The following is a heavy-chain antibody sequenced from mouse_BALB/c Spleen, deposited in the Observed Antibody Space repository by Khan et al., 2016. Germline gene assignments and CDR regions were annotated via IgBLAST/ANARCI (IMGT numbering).Heavy chain of an antibody. CDR3: ARVGGSYAMDY. V-gene: IGHV5-17*02. CDR2: ISSGSTNI. J-gene: IGHJ4*01. Sequence: EVELVESGGDLVQPGGSRKLSCAASGYTFSGFGMHWVRQAPEKGLEWVAYISSGSTNIYYADTVKGRFTIPRDNPKNTPFLQMTRLRSEDTAMYYCARVGGSYAMDYWGQGTSVTVSS. CDR1: GYTFSGFG.